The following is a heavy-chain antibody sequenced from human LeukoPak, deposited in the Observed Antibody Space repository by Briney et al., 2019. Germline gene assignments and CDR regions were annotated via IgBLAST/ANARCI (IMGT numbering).Heavy chain of an antibody. V-gene: IGHV3-30-3*01. Sequence: PGRSLRLSCAASGFTFSSYAMHWVRQAPGKGLEWVAVISYDGSNKYYADSVKGRFTISRDNSKNTLYLQMNSLRAEDTAVYYCARGPYYCGGDCYDAEYFQHWGQGTLVTVSS. D-gene: IGHD2-21*02. J-gene: IGHJ1*01. CDR2: ISYDGSNK. CDR1: GFTFSSYA. CDR3: ARGPYYCGGDCYDAEYFQH.